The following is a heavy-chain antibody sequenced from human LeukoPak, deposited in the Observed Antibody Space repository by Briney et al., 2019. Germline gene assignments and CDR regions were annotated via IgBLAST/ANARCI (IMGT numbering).Heavy chain of an antibody. D-gene: IGHD6-19*01. CDR3: ARYGGSGWVIDN. J-gene: IGHJ4*02. CDR1: GGSISSYY. Sequence: PSETLSLTCTVSGGSISSYYWTWNRQPPGKGLEWIGYIYYTGATSYNPSLKSRVTISVDTSKKQFSLKLTSVTAADTAVYYCARYGGSGWVIDNWGQGTLVTVSS. CDR2: IYYTGAT. V-gene: IGHV4-59*08.